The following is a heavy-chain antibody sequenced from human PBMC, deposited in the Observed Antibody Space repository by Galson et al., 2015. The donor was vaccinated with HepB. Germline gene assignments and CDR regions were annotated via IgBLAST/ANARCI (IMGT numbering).Heavy chain of an antibody. CDR3: TRDPYSNFRPVDY. Sequence: SLRLSCAASGFTFGDYAMSWFRQAPGKGLEWVGFIRSKAYGGTTEYAASVKGRFTISRDDSKSIAYLQMNSLKTEDTAVYYCTRDPYSNFRPVDYWGQGTLVTVSS. CDR2: IRSKAYGGTT. V-gene: IGHV3-49*03. D-gene: IGHD4-11*01. J-gene: IGHJ4*02. CDR1: GFTFGDYA.